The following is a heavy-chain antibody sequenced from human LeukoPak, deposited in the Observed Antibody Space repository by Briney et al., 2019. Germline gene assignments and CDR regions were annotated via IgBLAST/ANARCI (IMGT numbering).Heavy chain of an antibody. Sequence: ASVKVSCKASGGTFSSYAISWVRQAPGQGLEWMGRIIPILGIANYAQKFQGRVTITADKSTSTAYMELSSLRSEDTAVYYCARSGYWSGGSCYTQWFDPWGQGTLVTVSS. CDR1: GGTFSSYA. CDR2: IIPILGIA. CDR3: ARSGYWSGGSCYTQWFDP. J-gene: IGHJ5*02. V-gene: IGHV1-69*04. D-gene: IGHD2-15*01.